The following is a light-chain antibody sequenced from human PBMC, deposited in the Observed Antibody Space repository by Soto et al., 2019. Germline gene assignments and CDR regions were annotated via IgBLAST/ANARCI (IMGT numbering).Light chain of an antibody. V-gene: IGKV3-11*01. Sequence: EIVLTQSPDTLSLSPGERATLSRRASLSIGSYLAWFQQKPGQGPRLLIYDASNRATGIPARFSGSGSGTDFTLTISSLEPEDFAIYYCQQRSNWPLTFGGGTKVEI. J-gene: IGKJ4*01. CDR1: LSIGSY. CDR3: QQRSNWPLT. CDR2: DAS.